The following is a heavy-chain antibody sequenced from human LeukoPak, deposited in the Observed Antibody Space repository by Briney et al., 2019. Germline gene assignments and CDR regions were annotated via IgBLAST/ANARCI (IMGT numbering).Heavy chain of an antibody. Sequence: TGGSLRLSCSAPGFTLSSYWRHWVRQAPGKGLVCISRINSDGSSTSYAESVKGRFAISRDNAKNTVYMQMNSLRAEDTAVYYCARDGDTDMVTGLTHFDYWGQGTLVTVSS. CDR2: INSDGSST. V-gene: IGHV3-74*01. CDR1: GFTLSSYW. D-gene: IGHD5-18*01. CDR3: ARDGDTDMVTGLTHFDY. J-gene: IGHJ4*02.